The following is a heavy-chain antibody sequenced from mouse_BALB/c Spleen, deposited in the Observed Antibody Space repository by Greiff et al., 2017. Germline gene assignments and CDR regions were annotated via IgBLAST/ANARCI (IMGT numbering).Heavy chain of an antibody. Sequence: VQLKESGGDLVKPGGSLKLSCAASGFTFSSYGMSWVRQTPDKRLEWVATISSGGSYTYYPDSVKGRFTISRDNAKNTLYLQMSSLKSEDTAMYYCARPSYYYGSSYVYFDVWGAGTTVTVSS. CDR2: ISSGGSYT. CDR3: ARPSYYYGSSYVYFDV. CDR1: GFTFSSYG. D-gene: IGHD1-1*01. J-gene: IGHJ1*01. V-gene: IGHV5-6*01.